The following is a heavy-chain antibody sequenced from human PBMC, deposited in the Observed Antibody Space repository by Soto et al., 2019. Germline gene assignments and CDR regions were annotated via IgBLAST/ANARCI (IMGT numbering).Heavy chain of an antibody. CDR2: INPKSGGT. CDR1: GYSFTDYH. V-gene: IGHV1-2*04. D-gene: IGHD2-8*01. J-gene: IGHJ6*02. CDR3: ARGHSTDCSNGVCSFFYNHEMDV. Sequence: QVQLVQSGAEVNKPGASVRVSCKASGYSFTDYHIHWVRQAPGQGLEWLGRINPKSGGTSTAQKFQGWVTMTRDRSISTVYMELTRLRSDDTAVYFCARGHSTDCSNGVCSFFYNHEMDVWGQGTTVTVSS.